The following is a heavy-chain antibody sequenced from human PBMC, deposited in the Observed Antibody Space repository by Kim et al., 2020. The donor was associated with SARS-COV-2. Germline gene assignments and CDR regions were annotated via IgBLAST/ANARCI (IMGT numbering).Heavy chain of an antibody. CDR2: ISNGGSST. CDR3: AKPYRGLPFGIDV. V-gene: IGHV3-23*01. Sequence: GGSLRLSCAASGFTFSSYAMNWVRQAPGKGLEWVSGISNGGSSTYYADSVKGRFTISRDNSKNTLYLQMSSLRAEDTAVYYCAKPYRGLPFGIDVWGQGT. D-gene: IGHD4-17*01. J-gene: IGHJ6*02. CDR1: GFTFSSYA.